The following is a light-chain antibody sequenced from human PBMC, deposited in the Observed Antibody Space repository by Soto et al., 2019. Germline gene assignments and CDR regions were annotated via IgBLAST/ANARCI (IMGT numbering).Light chain of an antibody. J-gene: IGLJ1*01. Sequence: QSVLTQPPSASVNPGQRLTISCSGSTSNILRNYVYWYRQFPGTAPRLLISMNDQRPSGVPDRFSGSKSGTSASLAISGLRSEDEADYYCAPWDDSLSGYVFGTGTKVTVL. CDR1: TSNILRNY. CDR2: MND. V-gene: IGLV1-47*01. CDR3: APWDDSLSGYV.